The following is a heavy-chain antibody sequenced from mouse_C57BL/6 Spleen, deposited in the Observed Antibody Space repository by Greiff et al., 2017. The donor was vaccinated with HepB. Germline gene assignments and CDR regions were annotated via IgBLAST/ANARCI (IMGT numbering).Heavy chain of an antibody. CDR2: IDPETGGT. CDR1: GYTFTDYE. J-gene: IGHJ3*01. D-gene: IGHD4-1*01. V-gene: IGHV1-15*01. CDR3: TTHWDAWFAY. Sequence: VKVVESGAELVRPGASVTLSCKASGYTFTDYEMHWVKQTPVHGLEWIGAIDPETGGTAYNQKFKGKAILTADKSSSTAYMELRSLTSEDSAVYYCTTHWDAWFAYWGQGTLVTVSA.